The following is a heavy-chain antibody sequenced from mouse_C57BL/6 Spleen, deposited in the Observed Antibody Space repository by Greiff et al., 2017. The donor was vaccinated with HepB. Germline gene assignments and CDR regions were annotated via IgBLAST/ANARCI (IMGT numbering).Heavy chain of an antibody. D-gene: IGHD1-1*01. Sequence: QVQLKESGAELVRPGTSVKVSCKASGYAFTNYLIEWVKQRPGQGLEWIGVINPGSGGTNYNEKFKGKATLTADKSSSTAYMQLSSLTSEDSAVYFCARETVVNYYAMDYWGQGTSVTVSS. CDR3: ARETVVNYYAMDY. CDR2: INPGSGGT. V-gene: IGHV1-54*01. J-gene: IGHJ4*01. CDR1: GYAFTNYL.